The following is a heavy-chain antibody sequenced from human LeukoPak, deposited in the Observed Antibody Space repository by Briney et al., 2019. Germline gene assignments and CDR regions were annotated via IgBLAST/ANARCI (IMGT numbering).Heavy chain of an antibody. Sequence: GGSLRLSCAASGFTFSSYAMSWVRQAPGKGLEWVALIKSKSAGGTTDYAAPVKGRFTISIDESKNTLYLQMNTLRTEDTAMYYCTTGGHYYGDWGQGTLVTVSS. J-gene: IGHJ4*02. D-gene: IGHD3-10*01. CDR3: TTGGHYYGD. CDR2: IKSKSAGGTT. V-gene: IGHV3-15*01. CDR1: GFTFSSYA.